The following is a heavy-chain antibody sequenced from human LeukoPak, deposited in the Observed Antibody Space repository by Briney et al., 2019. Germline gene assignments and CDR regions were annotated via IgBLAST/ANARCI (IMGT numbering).Heavy chain of an antibody. J-gene: IGHJ3*02. CDR1: GYTSTGYY. Sequence: GASVKVSCKASGYTSTGYYMHWVRQAPGHGLEWMGWINPNSGGTNYAQKFQGRVTMTRDTSISTAYMELSRLRSDDTAVYYCARGKWMTTVTFRIWGQGTMVTVSS. D-gene: IGHD4-17*01. CDR3: ARGKWMTTVTFRI. CDR2: INPNSGGT. V-gene: IGHV1-2*02.